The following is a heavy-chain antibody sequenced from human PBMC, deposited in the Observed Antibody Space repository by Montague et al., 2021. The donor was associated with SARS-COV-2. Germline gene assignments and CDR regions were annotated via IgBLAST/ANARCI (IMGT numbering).Heavy chain of an antibody. CDR2: ISYDGSNK. Sequence: SLRLSCAASGFTFGSYGMHWVRQAPGKGLEWVAVISYDGSNKYYADSVKGRFTISRDNSKNTLYLQMNSLRAEDTAVYYCAKDDSSGYSTSWFDPWGQGTLVTVSS. CDR3: AKDDSSGYSTSWFDP. V-gene: IGHV3-30*18. D-gene: IGHD3-22*01. J-gene: IGHJ5*02. CDR1: GFTFGSYG.